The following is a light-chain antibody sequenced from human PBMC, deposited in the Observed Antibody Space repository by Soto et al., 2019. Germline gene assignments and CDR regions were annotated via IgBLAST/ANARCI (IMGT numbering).Light chain of an antibody. CDR2: DDN. CDR3: GSWDSSLSAYV. J-gene: IGLJ1*01. CDR1: SSNIGGNS. Sequence: QSALTQPPSLSAAPGQKVTISCSGSSSNIGGNSVSWYQQLPGTAPKLLIYDDNKRPSGIPDRFSGSKSGTSATLGITGFRTGDEADYYCGSWDSSLSAYVFGTGTKVTVL. V-gene: IGLV1-51*01.